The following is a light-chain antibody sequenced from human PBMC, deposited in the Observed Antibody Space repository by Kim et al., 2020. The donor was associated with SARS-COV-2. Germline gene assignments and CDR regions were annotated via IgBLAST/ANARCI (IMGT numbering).Light chain of an antibody. CDR1: QGVGSY. CDR3: QQYYTSPHT. Sequence: AIRLTQSPSSVSASTGDRVTITCRASQGVGSYLAWYQRKSGQVPKLLIYASSTLHTGVPSRFSGSGSGTDFTLTIDCLQSEDFASYYCQQYYTSPHTFGQGTKLEI. J-gene: IGKJ2*01. V-gene: IGKV1-8*01. CDR2: ASS.